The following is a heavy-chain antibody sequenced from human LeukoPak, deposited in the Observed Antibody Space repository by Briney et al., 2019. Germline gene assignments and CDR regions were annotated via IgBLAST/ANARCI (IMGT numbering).Heavy chain of an antibody. Sequence: GGSLRLSCAASGFTFDDYAMHWVRQAPGKGLEWVSGISWNSGSIGHADSVKGRFTISRDNAKNSLYLQMNSLRAEDTALYYCAKDIGCSGGSCYSYYYGMDVWGQGTTVTVSS. V-gene: IGHV3-9*01. J-gene: IGHJ6*02. CDR1: GFTFDDYA. CDR3: AKDIGCSGGSCYSYYYGMDV. D-gene: IGHD2-15*01. CDR2: ISWNSGSI.